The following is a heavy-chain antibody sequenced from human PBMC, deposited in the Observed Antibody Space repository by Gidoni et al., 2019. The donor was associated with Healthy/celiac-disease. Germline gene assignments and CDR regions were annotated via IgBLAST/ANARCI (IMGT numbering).Heavy chain of an antibody. CDR1: GFTFSSYG. Sequence: QVQLVESGGGVVQPGRSLRLSCAASGFTFSSYGMHWVRQAPGKGLEWVAVIWYDGSNKYYADSVKGRFTISRDNSKNTLYLQMNSLRAEDTAVYYCARSKVRGSYSFDYWGQGTLVTVSS. J-gene: IGHJ4*02. D-gene: IGHD1-26*01. CDR3: ARSKVRGSYSFDY. V-gene: IGHV3-33*01. CDR2: IWYDGSNK.